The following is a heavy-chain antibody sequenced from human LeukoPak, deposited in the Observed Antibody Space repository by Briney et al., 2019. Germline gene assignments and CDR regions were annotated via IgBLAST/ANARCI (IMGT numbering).Heavy chain of an antibody. J-gene: IGHJ4*02. CDR2: IIKDGSDK. CDR3: TRELWPADY. D-gene: IGHD3-16*01. V-gene: IGHV3-7*01. CDR1: GFTFSDYW. Sequence: GGSLRLSCEGSGFTFSDYWMGWVRQAPGKGLEWVANIIKDGSDKYYVDSAKGRFSISRDNAKNSVYLQMSGLRVEDTAVYYCTRELWPADYWGQGILVTFSS.